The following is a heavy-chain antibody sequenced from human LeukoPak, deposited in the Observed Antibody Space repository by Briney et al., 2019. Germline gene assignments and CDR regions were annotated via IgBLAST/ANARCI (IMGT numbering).Heavy chain of an antibody. CDR1: GFTFSSYA. V-gene: IGHV3-23*01. Sequence: GGSLRLSCAASGFTFSSYAMSWVRQAPGKGLEWVSAISGSGGSTYYADSVKGRFTISRDNAKNSLYLQMNSLRAEDTAVYYCARGQRGSYAAFDIWGQGTMVTVSS. CDR2: ISGSGGST. J-gene: IGHJ3*02. D-gene: IGHD1-26*01. CDR3: ARGQRGSYAAFDI.